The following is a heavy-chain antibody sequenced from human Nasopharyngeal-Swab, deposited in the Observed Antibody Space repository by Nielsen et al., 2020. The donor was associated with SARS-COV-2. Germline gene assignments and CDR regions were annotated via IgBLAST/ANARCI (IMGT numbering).Heavy chain of an antibody. CDR1: GDSISRSDDY. Sequence: GSLRLSCTVSGDSISRSDDYWGWIRQTPGKGLEWIVSTYRSGSGSAYYNPSLKSRVTISIVPSKNLFSLNLKSVTAADTAVYYCARIIRRRGWYSHADYWGQGTLVTVSS. D-gene: IGHD6-19*01. CDR2: TYRSGSGSA. J-gene: IGHJ4*02. CDR3: ARIIRRRGWYSHADY. V-gene: IGHV4-39*07.